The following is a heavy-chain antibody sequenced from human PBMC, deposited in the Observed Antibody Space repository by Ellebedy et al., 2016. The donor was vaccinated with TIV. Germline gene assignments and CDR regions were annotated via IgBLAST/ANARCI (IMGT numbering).Heavy chain of an antibody. CDR3: AGAYSSSWYAYYYYGMDV. Sequence: GGSLRLSXAASGFTFSDYYMSWIRQAPGKGLEWVSYISSSSSYTNYADSVKGRFTISRDNAKNSLYLQMNSLRAEDTAVYYCAGAYSSSWYAYYYYGMDVWGQGTTVTVSS. J-gene: IGHJ6*02. V-gene: IGHV3-11*03. D-gene: IGHD6-13*01. CDR2: ISSSSSYT. CDR1: GFTFSDYY.